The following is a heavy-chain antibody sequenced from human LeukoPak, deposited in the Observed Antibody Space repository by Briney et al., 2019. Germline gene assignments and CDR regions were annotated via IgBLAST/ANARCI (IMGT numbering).Heavy chain of an antibody. CDR1: GFTFSSYG. CDR2: ISGSGGST. J-gene: IGHJ4*02. CDR3: ARDGSGSYTGSGYYFDY. Sequence: AGGSLRLSCAASGFTFSSYGMSWVRQAPGKGLEWVSAISGSGGSTYYADSVKGRFTISRDNSKNTLYLQMNSLRAEDTAVYYCARDGSGSYTGSGYYFDYWGQGTLVTVSS. D-gene: IGHD1-26*01. V-gene: IGHV3-23*01.